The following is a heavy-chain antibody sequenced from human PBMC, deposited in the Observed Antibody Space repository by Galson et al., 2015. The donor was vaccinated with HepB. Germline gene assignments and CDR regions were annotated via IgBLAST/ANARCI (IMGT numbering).Heavy chain of an antibody. CDR3: VRDLGRVTAIPFH. CDR1: GFTLSSSG. J-gene: IGHJ4*02. Sequence: SLRLSCAVSGFTLSSSGMHWVRQAPGKGLEWVAVIKYDGNNKYYADSVKGRFTISRDSSKNTLYLLMNSLRGEDTAVYYCVRDLGRVTAIPFHWGQGTLVTVSS. D-gene: IGHD2-21*02. V-gene: IGHV3-33*01. CDR2: IKYDGNNK.